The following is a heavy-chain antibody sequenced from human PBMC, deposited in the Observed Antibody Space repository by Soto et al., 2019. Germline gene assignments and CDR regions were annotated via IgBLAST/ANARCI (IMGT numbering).Heavy chain of an antibody. J-gene: IGHJ6*02. CDR3: ARDTDCSSTSCYMHYYYGMDV. Sequence: NPSETLSLTCTVSGGSISSGDYYWSWIRQPPGKGLEWIGYIYYSGSTYYNPSPKSRVTISVDTSKNQFSLKLSSVTAADTAVYYCARDTDCSSTSCYMHYYYGMDVWGQGTTVTVSS. V-gene: IGHV4-30-4*01. CDR1: GGSISSGDYY. CDR2: IYYSGST. D-gene: IGHD2-2*02.